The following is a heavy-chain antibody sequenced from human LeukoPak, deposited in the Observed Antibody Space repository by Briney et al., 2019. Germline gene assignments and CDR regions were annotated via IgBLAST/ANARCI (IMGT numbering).Heavy chain of an antibody. D-gene: IGHD5-18*01. CDR3: ARHVSRGGGYSYGCYFDY. Sequence: SETLSLTCTVSGGSISSSSYYWGWIRQPPGKGLEWIGSIYYSGSTYYNPSLKSRVTISVDTSKNQFSLKLSSVTAPDTAVYYCARHVSRGGGYSYGCYFDYWGQGTLVTVSS. CDR2: IYYSGST. V-gene: IGHV4-39*01. J-gene: IGHJ4*02. CDR1: GGSISSSSYY.